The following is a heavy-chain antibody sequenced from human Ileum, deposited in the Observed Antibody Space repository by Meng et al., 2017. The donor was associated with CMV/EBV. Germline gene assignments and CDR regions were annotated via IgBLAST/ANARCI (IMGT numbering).Heavy chain of an antibody. D-gene: IGHD3-10*02. CDR2: IPSDGSNE. CDR1: GFSFGTYG. CDR3: AKGCTTFGYYMDF. V-gene: IGHV3-30*02. J-gene: IGHJ4*02. Sequence: GESLKISCAASGFSFGTYGMHWVRQAPGKGLEWVAIIPSDGSNEHYADSVKGRFAISRDNSKNTLYLQLNSLRAEDTAVYYCAKGCTTFGYYMDFWGRGTLVTVSS.